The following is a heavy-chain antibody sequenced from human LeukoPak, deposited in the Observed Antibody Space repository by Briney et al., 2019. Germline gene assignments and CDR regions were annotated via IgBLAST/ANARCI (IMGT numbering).Heavy chain of an antibody. CDR2: IKDDGSST. D-gene: IGHD3-22*01. V-gene: IGHV3-74*01. CDR3: VRTFHYERGGPYRHFDC. CDR1: GFSLSDYS. Sequence: GGSLRLSCAASGFSLSDYSMHWVRRAPGKGLVWVSHIKDDGSSTSYAEIVKGRFTISRDNANNALYLQMNSLRAEDTAVYYYVRTFHYERGGPYRHFDCWGQGTLVTVSA. J-gene: IGHJ4*02.